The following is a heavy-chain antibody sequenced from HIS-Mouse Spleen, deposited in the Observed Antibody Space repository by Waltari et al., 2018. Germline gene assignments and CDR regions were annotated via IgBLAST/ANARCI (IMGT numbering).Heavy chain of an antibody. CDR3: ARDVGYCTNGVCYNHYGMDV. Sequence: QVQLVQSGAEVKKPGSSVKVSCKASGGTFSSYAISWVRQAPGQGLGWMGGIIPIFGKANNAQEFQGRVTITADESTSTAYMELSSLRSEDTAVYYCARDVGYCTNGVCYNHYGMDVWGQGTTVTVSS. J-gene: IGHJ6*02. V-gene: IGHV1-69*01. CDR1: GGTFSSYA. CDR2: IIPIFGKA. D-gene: IGHD2-8*01.